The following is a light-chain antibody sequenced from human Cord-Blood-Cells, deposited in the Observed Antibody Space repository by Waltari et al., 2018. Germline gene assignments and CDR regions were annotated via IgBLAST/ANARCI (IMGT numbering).Light chain of an antibody. V-gene: IGKV3-15*01. J-gene: IGKJ1*01. CDR2: GAS. Sequence: EIVMTQSPATLSVSPGERATLSCRASQSVSSNLAWYQQKPGQAPRLLIYGASTRATGIPARLRGSGSGTDFTLTISSLQSEDFAVYYCQQYNNWPLTFGQGTKVEIK. CDR1: QSVSSN. CDR3: QQYNNWPLT.